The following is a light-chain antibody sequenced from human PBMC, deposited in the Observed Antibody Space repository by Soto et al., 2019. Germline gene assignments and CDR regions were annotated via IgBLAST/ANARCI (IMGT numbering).Light chain of an antibody. CDR1: SSDGGSYNL. J-gene: IGLJ2*01. CDR2: EVS. Sequence: QSALTQPASVSGSPGQSITISCTGTSSDGGSYNLVSWYQQHPGKAPKLMIYEVSKRPSGVSNRFSGSKSGNTASLTISGLQAEDEADYYGCSYAGSSVHVVFGGGTQVTV. V-gene: IGLV2-23*02. CDR3: CSYAGSSVHVV.